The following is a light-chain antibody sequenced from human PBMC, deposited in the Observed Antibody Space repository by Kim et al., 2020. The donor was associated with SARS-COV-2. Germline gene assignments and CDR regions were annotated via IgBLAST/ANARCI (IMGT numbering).Light chain of an antibody. V-gene: IGLV2-14*04. J-gene: IGLJ3*02. Sequence: GPSITIACTGASSVVGGYNYVSWYQQHPGKAPKLMIYDVSKRPSGVSNRFSGSKSGNTASLTISGLQAEDEADYYCSSYTSSSTWVFGGGTQLTVL. CDR1: SSVVGGYNY. CDR2: DVS. CDR3: SSYTSSSTWV.